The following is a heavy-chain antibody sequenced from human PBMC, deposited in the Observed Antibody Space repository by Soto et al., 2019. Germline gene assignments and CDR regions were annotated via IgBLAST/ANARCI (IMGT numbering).Heavy chain of an antibody. V-gene: IGHV3-33*01. J-gene: IGHJ4*02. Sequence: QVQLVESGGGVVQPGRSLRLSCAASGFTFSNYGFHWVRQAPGKGQEWVAIIWSDGSNKYYADSVKGRFTISRDNSKNPLYLKMNSLGVEDPAISYCGRDLAVGAPSDWGQGTLVTVSS. CDR1: GFTFSNYG. CDR2: IWSDGSNK. D-gene: IGHD3-16*01. CDR3: GRDLAVGAPSD.